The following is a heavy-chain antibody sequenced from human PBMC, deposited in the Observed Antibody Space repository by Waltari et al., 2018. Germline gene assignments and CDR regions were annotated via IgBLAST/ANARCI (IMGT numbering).Heavy chain of an antibody. CDR1: GGSISSSSYY. Sequence: QLQLQESGPGLVKPSETLSLTCTVSGGSISSSSYYWGWIRQPPGKGLEWIGSIYYSGSTYYNPSLKSRVTISVDTSKNQFSLKLSSVTAADTAVYYCTGGSDYYYYGMDVWGQGTTVTVSS. CDR2: IYYSGST. J-gene: IGHJ6*02. V-gene: IGHV4-39*07. D-gene: IGHD3-10*01. CDR3: TGGSDYYYYGMDV.